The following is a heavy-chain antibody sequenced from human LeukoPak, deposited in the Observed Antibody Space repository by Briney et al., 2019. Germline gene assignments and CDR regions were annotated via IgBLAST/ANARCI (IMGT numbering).Heavy chain of an antibody. CDR2: ISYDGSNN. CDR1: GFTFSNYG. J-gene: IGHJ6*02. CDR3: ARDHRAAAGSDFYGMDV. Sequence: GGSLRLSCAASGFTFSNYGMHWVRQAPGKGLEWVALISYDGSNNYYADSVKGRFTISRDNSKNTLYLQMNSLRVEDTAVYYCARDHRAAAGSDFYGMDVWGQGTTVTVSS. D-gene: IGHD6-13*01. V-gene: IGHV3-30*03.